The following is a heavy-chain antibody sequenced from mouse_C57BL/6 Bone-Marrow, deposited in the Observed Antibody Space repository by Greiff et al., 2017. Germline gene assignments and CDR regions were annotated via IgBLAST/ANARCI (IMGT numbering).Heavy chain of an antibody. CDR1: GFTFSSYG. CDR3: ARQYYGSGTWFAY. J-gene: IGHJ3*01. CDR2: ISSGGSYT. V-gene: IGHV5-6*02. Sequence: DVMLVESGGDLVKPGGSLKLSCAASGFTFSSYGMSWVRPTPDKRLEWVATISSGGSYTYYPDSVKGRFTISRDNANNTLYLQMSSLKSEDTAMYYCARQYYGSGTWFAYWGQGTLVTVSA. D-gene: IGHD1-1*01.